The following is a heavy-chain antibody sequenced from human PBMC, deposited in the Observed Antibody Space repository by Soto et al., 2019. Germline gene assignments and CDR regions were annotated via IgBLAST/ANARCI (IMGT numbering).Heavy chain of an antibody. Sequence: GGSLRLSCAASGFTFSSYAMSWVRQAPGKGLEWVSAISGSGGSTYYADSVKGRFTISRDNSKNTLYLQMNSLRAEDTAVYDCAKEGAGMEWLFEGEIDYWGQGTLVTVSS. V-gene: IGHV3-23*01. D-gene: IGHD3-3*01. J-gene: IGHJ4*02. CDR3: AKEGAGMEWLFEGEIDY. CDR1: GFTFSSYA. CDR2: ISGSGGST.